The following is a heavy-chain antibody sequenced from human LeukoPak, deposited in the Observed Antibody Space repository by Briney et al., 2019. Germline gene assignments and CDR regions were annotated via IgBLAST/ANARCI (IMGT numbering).Heavy chain of an antibody. CDR2: IIPIFGTA. Sequence: SVKVSCKASGGTFSSYAISWVRQAPGQGLEWMGGIIPIFGTANYAQKFQGRVTITADESTSTAYMELSSLRSEDTAVYYCASPGYCSGGSRYPDDAFDIWGQGTMVTVSS. V-gene: IGHV1-69*01. J-gene: IGHJ3*02. CDR1: GGTFSSYA. D-gene: IGHD2-15*01. CDR3: ASPGYCSGGSRYPDDAFDI.